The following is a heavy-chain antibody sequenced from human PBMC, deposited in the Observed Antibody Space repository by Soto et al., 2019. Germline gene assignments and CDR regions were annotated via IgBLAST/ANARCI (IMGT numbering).Heavy chain of an antibody. J-gene: IGHJ4*02. CDR1: GGTFSSYA. D-gene: IGHD6-19*01. Sequence: QVQLVQSGAEVKKPGSSVKVSCKASGGTFSSYAISWVRQAPGQGLEWMGGIIPIFGTANYAQKFQGRVTITADESTSTAYMELSCLRSEDTAVYYCARERIAVAGRMGWYFDYWGQGTLVTVSS. CDR3: ARERIAVAGRMGWYFDY. CDR2: IIPIFGTA. V-gene: IGHV1-69*01.